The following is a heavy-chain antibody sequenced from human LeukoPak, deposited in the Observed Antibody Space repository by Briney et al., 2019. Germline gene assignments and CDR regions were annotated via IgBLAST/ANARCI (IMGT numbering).Heavy chain of an antibody. Sequence: GGSLRLSCAASGFTFDDYAMHWVRQAPGKGLEWVSGISWNSGSIGYADSVKGRFTISRDNAKNSLYLQTNSLRVEDTALYYCAKWPFRHYTQGGSIDYWGQGTLVTVSS. CDR3: AKWPFRHYTQGGSIDY. CDR1: GFTFDDYA. V-gene: IGHV3-9*01. CDR2: ISWNSGSI. J-gene: IGHJ4*02. D-gene: IGHD4-11*01.